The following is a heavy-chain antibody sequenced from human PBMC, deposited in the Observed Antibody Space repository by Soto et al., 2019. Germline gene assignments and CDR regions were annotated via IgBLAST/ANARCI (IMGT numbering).Heavy chain of an antibody. J-gene: IGHJ4*02. Sequence: GASVKVSCKASGYTFTGYYMHWVRQAPGQGLEWMGWINPNSGGTNYAQKFQGRVTMTRDTSISTAYMELSRLRSDDTAVYYCARVMTRYSSGWTLSNWGQGTLVTVSS. D-gene: IGHD6-19*01. CDR1: GYTFTGYY. V-gene: IGHV1-2*02. CDR3: ARVMTRYSSGWTLSN. CDR2: INPNSGGT.